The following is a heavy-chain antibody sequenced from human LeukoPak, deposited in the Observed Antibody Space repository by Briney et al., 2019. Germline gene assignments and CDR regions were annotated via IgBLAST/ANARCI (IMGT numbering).Heavy chain of an antibody. Sequence: GGSLRLSCAASGVTLSTYAMSWARQAPGKGLEWVSGISSSGSGDNTYYADSVKGRFTISRDSSKNTLFLHMNTLRAEDTAIYYCAKDRTVGASYRYFDLWGRGTLVTVSS. J-gene: IGHJ2*01. V-gene: IGHV3-23*01. D-gene: IGHD1-26*01. CDR1: GVTLSTYA. CDR2: ISSSGSGDNT. CDR3: AKDRTVGASYRYFDL.